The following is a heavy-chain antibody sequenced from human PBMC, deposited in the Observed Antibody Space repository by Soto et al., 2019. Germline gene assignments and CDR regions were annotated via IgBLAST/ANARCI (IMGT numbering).Heavy chain of an antibody. CDR2: ISGSGGST. D-gene: IGHD2-15*01. Sequence: EVQLLESGGGLVQPGGSLRLSCAASGFTFSSYAMSWVRQAPGKGLEWVSAISGSGGSTYYADSVKGRFTISRDNSKNTVYRQRKSGRAEHTALFSWAGAVVVVAAGGAYFDYGGQGTLVPFSS. CDR3: AGAVVVVAAGGAYFDY. V-gene: IGHV3-23*01. CDR1: GFTFSSYA. J-gene: IGHJ4*02.